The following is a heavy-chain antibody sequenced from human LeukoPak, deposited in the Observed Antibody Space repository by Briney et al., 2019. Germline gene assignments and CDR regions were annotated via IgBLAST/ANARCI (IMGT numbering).Heavy chain of an antibody. CDR2: ISYDGSNK. V-gene: IGHV3-30-3*01. Sequence: PGGSLRLSCAASGFTFSSYAMHWVRQAPGKGLEWVAVISYDGSNKYYADSVKGRFTISRDNSKNTLYLQMNSLRAEDTAVYYCARALQQWLVTVDYWGQGTLVTVSS. J-gene: IGHJ4*02. CDR1: GFTFSSYA. D-gene: IGHD6-19*01. CDR3: ARALQQWLVTVDY.